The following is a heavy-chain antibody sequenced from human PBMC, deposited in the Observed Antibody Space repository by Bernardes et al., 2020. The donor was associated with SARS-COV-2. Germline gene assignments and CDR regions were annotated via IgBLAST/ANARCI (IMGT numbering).Heavy chain of an antibody. V-gene: IGHV5-51*01. CDR1: GYSFTSYW. CDR2: IYPGDSDT. Sequence: GASLKISCKGSGYSFTSYWIGWVRPIPGKGLEWMGIIYPGDSDTRYSPSFQGQVTISADKSISSAYLQWSSLKASDTAMYYCARLYYYDSSGYDYFDYWGQGTLVTVSS. J-gene: IGHJ4*02. CDR3: ARLYYYDSSGYDYFDY. D-gene: IGHD3-22*01.